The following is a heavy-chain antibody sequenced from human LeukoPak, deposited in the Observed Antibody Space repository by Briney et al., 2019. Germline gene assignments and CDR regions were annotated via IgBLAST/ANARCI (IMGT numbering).Heavy chain of an antibody. V-gene: IGHV4-61*02. CDR3: ARVFWAYGSGRVAFDI. Sequence: KPSETLSLTCTVSGGSISSSSYYWGWIRQPPGKGLEWIGRIYTSGSTNYNPSLKSRVTISVDTSKNQFSLKLSSVTAADTAVYYCARVFWAYGSGRVAFDIWGQGTMVTVSS. CDR2: IYTSGST. J-gene: IGHJ3*02. CDR1: GGSISSSSYY. D-gene: IGHD3-10*01.